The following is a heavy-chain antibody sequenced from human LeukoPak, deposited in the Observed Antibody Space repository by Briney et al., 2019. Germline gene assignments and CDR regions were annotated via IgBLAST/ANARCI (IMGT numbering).Heavy chain of an antibody. D-gene: IGHD2-21*02. CDR1: GGSISSSSYY. CDR2: IYYSGST. CDR3: ARQPGLAYCGGDCYSNGFDP. Sequence: SETLSLTCAVPGGSISSSSYYWGWIRQPPGKGLEWIGSIYYSGSTYYNPSLKRRVTISVDTSTTPFSLKLSSVTAADTAVYYCARQPGLAYCGGDCYSNGFDPWGQGTLVTVSS. J-gene: IGHJ5*02. V-gene: IGHV4-39*01.